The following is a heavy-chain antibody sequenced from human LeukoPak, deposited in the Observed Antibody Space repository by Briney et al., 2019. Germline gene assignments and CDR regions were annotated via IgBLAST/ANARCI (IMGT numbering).Heavy chain of an antibody. Sequence: GGSLRLSCAASGFTFSNYAMSWVRQAPGKGLEWVSAISGSGGSTYCADSVKGRFTISRDNSKNTLYLQMNSLRAEDTAVYYCAKAPYFDAGTVNFDYWGQGTLVTVSS. V-gene: IGHV3-23*01. CDR2: ISGSGGST. D-gene: IGHD4-11*01. J-gene: IGHJ4*02. CDR1: GFTFSNYA. CDR3: AKAPYFDAGTVNFDY.